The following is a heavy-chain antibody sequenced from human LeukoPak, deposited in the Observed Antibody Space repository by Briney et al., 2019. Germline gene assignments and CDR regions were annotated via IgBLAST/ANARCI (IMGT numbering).Heavy chain of an antibody. Sequence: SQTLSLTCTVSGGSISSGSYYWSWIRQPAGKGLEWIGRIYTSGSTNYNPSLKSRVTISVDTSKNQFSLKLSSVTAADTAVYYCASTGRVGATSGSDYWGQGTLVTVYS. CDR2: IYTSGST. D-gene: IGHD1-26*01. CDR1: GGSISSGSYY. V-gene: IGHV4-61*02. J-gene: IGHJ4*02. CDR3: ASTGRVGATSGSDY.